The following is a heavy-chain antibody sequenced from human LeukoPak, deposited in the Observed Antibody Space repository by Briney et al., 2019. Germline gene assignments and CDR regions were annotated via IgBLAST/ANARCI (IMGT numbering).Heavy chain of an antibody. D-gene: IGHD4-17*01. CDR3: AREMGPLRTYYYYMDV. J-gene: IGHJ6*03. CDR1: GGTFSSYA. CDR2: IIPIFGTA. V-gene: IGHV1-69*13. Sequence: SVKVSCKASGGTFSSYAISWVRQAPGQGLEWMGGIIPIFGTANYAQKFQGRVTITADESTSTAYMELSSLRSEDTAVYYCAREMGPLRTYYYYMDVWGKGTTVTVSS.